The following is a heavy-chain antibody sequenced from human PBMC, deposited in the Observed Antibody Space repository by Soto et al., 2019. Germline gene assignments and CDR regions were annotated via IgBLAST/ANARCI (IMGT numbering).Heavy chain of an antibody. D-gene: IGHD3-9*01. V-gene: IGHV3-74*01. CDR2: INSDGSST. Sequence: GGSLRLSCAASGFTFSSYWMHWVRQAPGKGLVWVSRINSDGSSTSYADSVKGRFTISRDNAKNTLYLQMNSLRAEDTAVYYCARAKEYYDILTGYSVSDYYYGMDVWGQGTTVTVSS. J-gene: IGHJ6*02. CDR1: GFTFSSYW. CDR3: ARAKEYYDILTGYSVSDYYYGMDV.